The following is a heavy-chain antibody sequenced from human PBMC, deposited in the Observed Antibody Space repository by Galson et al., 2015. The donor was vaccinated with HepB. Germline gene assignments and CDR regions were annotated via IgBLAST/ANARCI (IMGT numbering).Heavy chain of an antibody. CDR2: IYPDDSTV. J-gene: IGHJ5*02. CDR3: ARFSAAGFSLNWFDP. D-gene: IGHD1-14*01. V-gene: IGHV5-51*01. CDR1: GYTFGHYW. Sequence: QSGAEVKKPGESLKISCRGSGYTFGHYWIGWVRQMPGKGLEWMGIIYPDDSTVRYSPSFQGQVTISADKSTATAYLEWSSLKASDTAMYFCARFSAAGFSLNWFDPCGQGTLVTVSS.